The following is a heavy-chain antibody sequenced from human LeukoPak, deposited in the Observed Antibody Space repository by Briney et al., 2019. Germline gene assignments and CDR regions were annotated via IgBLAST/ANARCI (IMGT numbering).Heavy chain of an antibody. CDR2: ISCTSNAI. CDR1: GFTFSSSN. CDR3: ARGGGKSYPAAFDI. V-gene: IGHV3-48*02. J-gene: IGHJ3*02. Sequence: GGSLRLSCAASGFTFSSSNMHWVRQAPGKGLEWVSFISCTSNAIYYADSVRRRFTISRDIARKSLYLQMNSLRDEDTGVYYCARGGGKSYPAAFDIWGQGTVVTVSS.